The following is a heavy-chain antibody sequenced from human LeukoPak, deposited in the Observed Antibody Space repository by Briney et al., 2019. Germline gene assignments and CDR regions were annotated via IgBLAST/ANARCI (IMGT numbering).Heavy chain of an antibody. J-gene: IGHJ4*02. Sequence: ASVKVSCKASGYTFTSYYMHWVRQAPGQGLEWMGIINPSGGSTSYAQKFQGRVTITRDTSTSTVYMELSSLRSEDTAVYYCARDQGNGCFDYWGQGTLVTVSS. CDR2: INPSGGST. CDR3: ARDQGNGCFDY. D-gene: IGHD4-23*01. CDR1: GYTFTSYY. V-gene: IGHV1-46*01.